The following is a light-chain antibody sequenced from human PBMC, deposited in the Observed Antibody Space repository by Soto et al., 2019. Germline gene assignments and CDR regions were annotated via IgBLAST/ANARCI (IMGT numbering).Light chain of an antibody. CDR3: QQYNYWPPIT. CDR2: YAS. V-gene: IGKV3-15*01. Sequence: EVMMTQSPATLSVSPGERATLSCRASQSVSNNIAWYQQKPGQAPRLLIYYASTRATGVPARFSGSGSGTEFTLTISSLQSEDFALYYCQQYNYWPPITFGQGTRPEIK. CDR1: QSVSNN. J-gene: IGKJ5*01.